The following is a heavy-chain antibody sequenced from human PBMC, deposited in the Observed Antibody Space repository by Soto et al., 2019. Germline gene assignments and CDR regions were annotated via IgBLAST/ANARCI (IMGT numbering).Heavy chain of an antibody. CDR1: GFTFSSYG. D-gene: IGHD5-18*01. J-gene: IGHJ4*02. CDR3: ARDRDLYSYGYGYFDY. Sequence: GGSLRLSCAASGFTFSSYGMHWVRQAPGKGLEWVAVIWYDGSNKYYADSVKGRFTISRDNSKNTLYLQMNSLRAEDTAVYYCARDRDLYSYGYGYFDYWGQGTLVTVSS. CDR2: IWYDGSNK. V-gene: IGHV3-33*01.